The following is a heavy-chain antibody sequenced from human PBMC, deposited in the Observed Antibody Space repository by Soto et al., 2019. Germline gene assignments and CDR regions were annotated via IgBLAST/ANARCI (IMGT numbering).Heavy chain of an antibody. CDR2: INHSGST. V-gene: IGHV4-34*01. J-gene: IGHJ5*02. CDR3: ARGLRGIAAAGTGWFDP. Sequence: SETLSLTCAVYGGSFSGYYWSWIRQPPGKGLEWIGEINHSGSTNYNPSLKSRVTISVDTSKNQFSLKLSSVTAADTAVYYCARGLRGIAAAGTGWFDPWGQGTLVTVSS. CDR1: GGSFSGYY. D-gene: IGHD6-13*01.